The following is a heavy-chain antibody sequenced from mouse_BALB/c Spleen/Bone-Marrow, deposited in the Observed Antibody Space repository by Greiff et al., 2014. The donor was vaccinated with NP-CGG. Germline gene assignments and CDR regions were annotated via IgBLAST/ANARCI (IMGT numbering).Heavy chain of an antibody. D-gene: IGHD2-1*01. CDR1: GFTFTDYY. CDR2: IRSKANGYTT. Sequence: EVKLVESGGGLVQPGGSLRLSCATSGFTFTDYYMSWVRQPPGKALEWLGFIRSKANGYTTEYSASVKGRFTISRDNSQSILYLQMNTLRAEDSATYYCARDKNYGSYWYFDVWGAGTTVTVSS. CDR3: ARDKNYGSYWYFDV. J-gene: IGHJ1*01. V-gene: IGHV7-3*02.